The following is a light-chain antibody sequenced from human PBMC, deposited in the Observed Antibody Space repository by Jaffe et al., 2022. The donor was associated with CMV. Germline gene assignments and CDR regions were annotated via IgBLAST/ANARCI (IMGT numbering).Light chain of an antibody. CDR3: QQYNDWPPLT. Sequence: EVVMTQSPATLSVSPGERATLSCRASQSVRTNLAWYQHKPGQPPSLLIYGASTRATGIPARFSGSGSGTEFTLTISSLQSEDFAVYYCQQYNDWPPLTFGGGTKVEIK. CDR1: QSVRTN. CDR2: GAS. J-gene: IGKJ4*01. V-gene: IGKV3-15*01.